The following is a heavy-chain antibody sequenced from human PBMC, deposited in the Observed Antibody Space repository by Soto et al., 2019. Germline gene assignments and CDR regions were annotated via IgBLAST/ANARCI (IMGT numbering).Heavy chain of an antibody. CDR2: IYYSGST. J-gene: IGHJ5*02. CDR3: ARGGANYYGPPRPNWFDP. D-gene: IGHD3-10*01. Sequence: SETLSLTCTVSGGSISSYYWSWIRQPPGKGLEWIGYIYYSGSTNYNPSLKSRVTISVDTSKNQFSLKLSSVTAADTAVYYCARGGANYYGPPRPNWFDPWGQGTLVTVSS. CDR1: GGSISSYY. V-gene: IGHV4-59*01.